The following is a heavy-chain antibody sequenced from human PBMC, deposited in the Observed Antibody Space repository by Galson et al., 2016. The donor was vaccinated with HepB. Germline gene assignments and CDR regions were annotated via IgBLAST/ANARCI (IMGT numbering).Heavy chain of an antibody. CDR3: ARGSSGWYRSLDI. D-gene: IGHD6-13*01. CDR1: EFTFSNYA. CDR2: NSGSGGNT. Sequence: SLRLSCAGSEFTFSNYALSWVRQAPGKGLQWVADNSGSGGNTFYADSVKGRFTISRDNSKNTLYLQMNSLRAEDTAVYYCARGSSGWYRSLDIWGQGTTVTVSS. V-gene: IGHV3-23*01. J-gene: IGHJ3*02.